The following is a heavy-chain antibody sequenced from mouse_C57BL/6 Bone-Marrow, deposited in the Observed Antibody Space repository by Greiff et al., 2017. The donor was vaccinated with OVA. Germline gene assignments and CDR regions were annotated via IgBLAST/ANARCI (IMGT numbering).Heavy chain of an antibody. J-gene: IGHJ2*01. D-gene: IGHD2-1*01. CDR1: GFTFSSYA. CDR2: ISDGGSYT. CDR3: ARDLLRYFDY. V-gene: IGHV5-4*01. Sequence: EVQLVESGGGLVKPGGSLKLSCAASGFTFSSYAMSWVRQTPEKRLEWVATISDGGSYTYYPDNVKGRFTISRDNAKNNLYLQMSHLKSEDTAMYYCARDLLRYFDYWGQGTTLTVSS.